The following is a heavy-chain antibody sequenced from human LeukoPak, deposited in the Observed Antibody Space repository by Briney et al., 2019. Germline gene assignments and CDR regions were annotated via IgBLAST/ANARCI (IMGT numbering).Heavy chain of an antibody. V-gene: IGHV3-23*01. CDR1: GFTFSSYW. Sequence: PGGSLRLSCAASGFTFSSYWMSWVRQAPGKGLEWVSGISGSGSSTYYADSVKGRFTISRDNSKNTLYLQMNSLRAEDTAVYYCTKRDGPRGDRGYMDVWGKGTTVTVSS. CDR3: TKRDGPRGDRGYMDV. J-gene: IGHJ6*03. D-gene: IGHD2-21*02. CDR2: ISGSGSST.